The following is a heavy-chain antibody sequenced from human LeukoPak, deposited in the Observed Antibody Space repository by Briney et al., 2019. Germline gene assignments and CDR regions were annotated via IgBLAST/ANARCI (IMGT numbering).Heavy chain of an antibody. CDR1: GYTFTSYG. Sequence: ASVKVSCKASGYTFTSYGISWVRQAPGQGLEWMGWISAYSGNTNYAQKLQGRVTMTTDTSTSTAYMELRSLRSDDTAVYYCARELYYYDSSGYYYGPRVVLDAFDIWGQGTMVTVSS. CDR2: ISAYSGNT. V-gene: IGHV1-18*01. J-gene: IGHJ3*02. CDR3: ARELYYYDSSGYYYGPRVVLDAFDI. D-gene: IGHD3-22*01.